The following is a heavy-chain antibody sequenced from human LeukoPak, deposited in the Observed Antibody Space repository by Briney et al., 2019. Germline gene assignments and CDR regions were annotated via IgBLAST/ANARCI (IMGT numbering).Heavy chain of an antibody. Sequence: SETLSLTCTVSGGSISSYYWRWIRQPPGKGLEWIGYIYYSGSTNYNPSLKSRVTISVDTSKNQFSLKLSSVTAADTAVYYCARGSVHYSSSWYHFDYWGQGTLVTVSS. J-gene: IGHJ4*02. D-gene: IGHD6-13*01. CDR2: IYYSGST. CDR1: GGSISSYY. CDR3: ARGSVHYSSSWYHFDY. V-gene: IGHV4-59*01.